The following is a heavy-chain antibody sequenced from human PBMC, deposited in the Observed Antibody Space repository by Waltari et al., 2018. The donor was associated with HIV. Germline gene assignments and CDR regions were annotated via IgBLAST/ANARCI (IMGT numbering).Heavy chain of an antibody. J-gene: IGHJ4*02. V-gene: IGHV7-4-1*02. Sequence: QVQLVQSGSELKKPGASVKVSCKASGYTFTSYAMNWVRQAPGQGLEWLGWINPNPGNPKDAQGFTGRFVFSLDTSVSTAYLQISSLKAEDTGVYYCVRARSGYYGSGSSDYWGQGTLVTVSS. CDR1: GYTFTSYA. CDR2: INPNPGNP. D-gene: IGHD3-10*01. CDR3: VRARSGYYGSGSSDY.